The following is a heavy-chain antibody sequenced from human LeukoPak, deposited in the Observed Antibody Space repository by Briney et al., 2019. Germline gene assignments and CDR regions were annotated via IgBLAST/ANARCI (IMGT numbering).Heavy chain of an antibody. J-gene: IGHJ6*02. D-gene: IGHD6-19*01. V-gene: IGHV4-59*01. CDR2: IYYSGST. Sequence: ASETLSLTCTVSGGSISSYYWSWIRQPPGKGLEWIGYIYYSGSTNYNPSLKSRVTISVDTSKNQFSLKLSSVTAADTAVYYCARDPSGRWLVHGHYYGMDVWGQGTTVTVSS. CDR1: GGSISSYY. CDR3: ARDPSGRWLVHGHYYGMDV.